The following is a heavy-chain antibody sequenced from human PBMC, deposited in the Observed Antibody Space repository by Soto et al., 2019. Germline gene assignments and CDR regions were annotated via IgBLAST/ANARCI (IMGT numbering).Heavy chain of an antibody. J-gene: IGHJ3*02. CDR2: IYYSGST. V-gene: IGHV4-39*01. CDR3: ARHITYYYASSGWGSAFDI. Sequence: SETLSLTCTVSGGSISSSSYYWGWIRQPPGKGLEWIASIYYSGSTYYNPSLKSRVTISVDTSKNQFSLKLSSVTAADTAVYYCARHITYYYASSGWGSAFDIRGQGTMVTV. D-gene: IGHD3-22*01. CDR1: GGSISSSSYY.